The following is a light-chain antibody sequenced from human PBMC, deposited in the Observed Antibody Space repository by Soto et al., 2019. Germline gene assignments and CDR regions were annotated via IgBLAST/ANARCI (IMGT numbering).Light chain of an antibody. CDR2: PVS. J-gene: IGKJ3*01. CDR1: QSIGKH. Sequence: DIQMTQSPSSLSASVGDTVTITFRASQSIGKHLNWYQQKPGKAPKFLIYPVSSLQSGVPSRFSGSGSGTDFTLTINSLQPEDIATYYCQKYDRAPFTFGPGTKVDIK. V-gene: IGKV1-39*01. CDR3: QKYDRAPFT.